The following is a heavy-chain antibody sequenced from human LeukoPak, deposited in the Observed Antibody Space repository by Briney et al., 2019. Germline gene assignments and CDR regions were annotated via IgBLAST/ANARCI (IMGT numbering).Heavy chain of an antibody. CDR3: ARVGGSGYYYDMDV. V-gene: IGHV4-59*01. J-gene: IGHJ6*02. Sequence: SESLSLTCSVSGGSISSYYWSWIRQPPGKGLEWIGYIYYSGSTNYNPSLKSRVTILVDTSKNQFSLKLSSVTAADTAVYYCARVGGSGYYYDMDVWGQGTTVTVSS. CDR1: GGSISSYY. CDR2: IYYSGST.